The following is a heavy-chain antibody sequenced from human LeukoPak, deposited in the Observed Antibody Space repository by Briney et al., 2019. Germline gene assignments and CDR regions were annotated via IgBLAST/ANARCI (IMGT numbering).Heavy chain of an antibody. CDR1: GFTFSSYA. V-gene: IGHV3-64*01. D-gene: IGHD6-19*01. CDR3: ARRGDSSGWYPSFDY. CDR2: ISSNGGST. J-gene: IGHJ4*02. Sequence: GGSLRLSCAASGFTFSSYAMHWVRQAPGKGLEYVSAISSNGGSTYYANSVKGRFTISRDNSKNTLYLQMGSLRAEDMAVYYCARRGDSSGWYPSFDYWGQGTLVTVSS.